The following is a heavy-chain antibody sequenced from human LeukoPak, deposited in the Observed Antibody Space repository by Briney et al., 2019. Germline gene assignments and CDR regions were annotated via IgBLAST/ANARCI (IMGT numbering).Heavy chain of an antibody. V-gene: IGHV3-23*01. CDR3: AKDTRQGRYSSGWY. D-gene: IGHD6-19*01. CDR2: ISGSGGST. Sequence: GGSLRPSCAASGFTFSSYAMSWVRQAPGKGLEWVSAISGSGGSTYYADSVKGRFTISRDNSKNTLYLQMNSLRAEDTAVYYCAKDTRQGRYSSGWYWGQGTLVTVSS. CDR1: GFTFSSYA. J-gene: IGHJ4*02.